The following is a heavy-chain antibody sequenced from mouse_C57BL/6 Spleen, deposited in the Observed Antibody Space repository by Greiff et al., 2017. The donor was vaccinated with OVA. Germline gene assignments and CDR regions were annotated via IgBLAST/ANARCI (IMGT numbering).Heavy chain of an antibody. V-gene: IGHV5-17*01. CDR2: ISSGSSTL. CDR3: ARRIFDY. Sequence: EVQVVESGGGLVKPGGSLKLSCAASGFTFSDYGMHWVRQAPEKGLEWVAYISSGSSTLYYADTVKGRFTISRDNAKTTLFLQMTSLRSEDTAMYYCARRIFDYWGQGTTLTVSS. J-gene: IGHJ2*01. CDR1: GFTFSDYG.